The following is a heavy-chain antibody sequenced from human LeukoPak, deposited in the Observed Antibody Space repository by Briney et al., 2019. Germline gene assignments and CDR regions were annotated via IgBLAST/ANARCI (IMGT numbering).Heavy chain of an antibody. CDR3: ASGGVRRRVWTREGNNWFDP. Sequence: SETLSLTCTVSGGSISSSSYYWGWIRQPPGKGLEWIGSIYYSGSTYYNPSLKSRVTISVDTSKNQFSLKLSSVTAADTAVYYCASGGVRRRVWTREGNNWFDPWGQGTLVTVSS. J-gene: IGHJ5*02. CDR1: GGSISSSSYY. V-gene: IGHV4-39*07. CDR2: IYYSGST. D-gene: IGHD3-16*01.